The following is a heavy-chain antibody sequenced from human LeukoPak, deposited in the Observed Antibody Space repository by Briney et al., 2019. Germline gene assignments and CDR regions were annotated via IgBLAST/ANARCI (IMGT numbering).Heavy chain of an antibody. Sequence: GGSLRLSCAASEFTFSTYNMNWVRQAPGKGLEWVSSISSSSNYIYYADSVRGRFTISRDNAKNSLYLQMNSLRAEDTAVYYCARGPAKIVVVPVALDYWGQGTLVTVSP. J-gene: IGHJ4*02. V-gene: IGHV3-21*01. CDR3: ARGPAKIVVVPVALDY. CDR2: ISSSSNYI. CDR1: EFTFSTYN. D-gene: IGHD2-2*01.